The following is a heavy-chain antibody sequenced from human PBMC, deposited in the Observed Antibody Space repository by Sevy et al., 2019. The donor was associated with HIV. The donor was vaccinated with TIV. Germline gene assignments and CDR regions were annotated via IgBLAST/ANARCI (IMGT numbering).Heavy chain of an antibody. CDR3: AKDRVSGTYYTGDFDY. CDR2: ISITGGST. Sequence: GGSLRLSCAASGFTFSIYAMSWVRQAPGKGLEWVSVISITGGSTYYADSVKGRFTISRDNSKNTLYLQMNTLIAEDTAVYYCAKDRVSGTYYTGDFDYWGQGTLVTVSS. J-gene: IGHJ4*02. D-gene: IGHD3-10*01. CDR1: GFTFSIYA. V-gene: IGHV3-23*01.